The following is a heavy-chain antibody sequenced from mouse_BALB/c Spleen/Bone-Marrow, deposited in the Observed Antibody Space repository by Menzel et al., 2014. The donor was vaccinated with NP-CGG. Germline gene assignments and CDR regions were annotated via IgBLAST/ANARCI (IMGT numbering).Heavy chain of an antibody. J-gene: IGHJ3*01. Sequence: EVQVVESGGRLVKPGGSLKLSCAASGFSFXDHYMYWVRQTPEKRLEWVATISDGGGHTYYSDSVKGRFTISRDNAKNNLYLQMSSLESEDTAMYHCARDGDYRYAWFSYWGQGTPVTVSA. V-gene: IGHV5-4*02. CDR3: ARDGDYRYAWFSY. CDR2: ISDGGGHT. CDR1: GFSFXDHY. D-gene: IGHD2-14*01.